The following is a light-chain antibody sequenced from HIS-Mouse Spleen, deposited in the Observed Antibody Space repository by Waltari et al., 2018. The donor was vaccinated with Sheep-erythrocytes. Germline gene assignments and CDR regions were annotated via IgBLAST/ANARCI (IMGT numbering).Light chain of an antibody. J-gene: IGLJ1*01. CDR2: DVS. CDR1: SSDVGGYNY. V-gene: IGLV2-11*01. Sequence: QSALTQPRSVSGSPGQSVTISCTGTSSDVGGYNYVSWYRQHPGKAPKLMIYDVSKRPSGVPDLFSGSKSGNTAYLTISGLQAEDEADYYCCSYAGSYNHVFATGTKVTVL. CDR3: CSYAGSYNHV.